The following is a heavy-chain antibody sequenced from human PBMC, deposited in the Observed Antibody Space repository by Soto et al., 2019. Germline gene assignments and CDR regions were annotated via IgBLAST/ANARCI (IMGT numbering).Heavy chain of an antibody. J-gene: IGHJ6*02. CDR3: ARERQEAAADNCYYYGMDV. CDR1: GFTFSSYG. V-gene: IGHV3-33*01. CDR2: IWYDGSNK. D-gene: IGHD6-13*01. Sequence: QVQLVESGGGVVQPGRSLRLSCAASGFTFSSYGMHWVRQAPGKGLEWVAVIWYDGSNKYYADSVKGRFTISRDNSKNTLYLQMNSLRAEDTAVYYCARERQEAAADNCYYYGMDVWGQGTTVTVSS.